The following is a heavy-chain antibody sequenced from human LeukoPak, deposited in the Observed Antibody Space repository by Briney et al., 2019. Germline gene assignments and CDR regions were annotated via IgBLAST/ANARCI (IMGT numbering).Heavy chain of an antibody. CDR2: IYSSGSA. CDR3: ARTRGGDYAHFDY. J-gene: IGHJ4*02. CDR1: SDSISIYY. V-gene: IGHV4-4*07. Sequence: PSETLSLTCTVSSDSISIYYWSWVRQPAGKGLEWIGRIYSSGSANYNPSLKNRVNMSVDTSKNQFSLNLTSVTAADTAVYYCARTRGGDYAHFDYWGQGTLVTVSS. D-gene: IGHD4-17*01.